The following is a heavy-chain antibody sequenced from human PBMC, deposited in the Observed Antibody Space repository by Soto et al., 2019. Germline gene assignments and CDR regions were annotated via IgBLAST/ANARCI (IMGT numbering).Heavy chain of an antibody. CDR1: GWSLNNHY. Sequence: SGTLSLTCTVSGWSLNNHYWGWIRQPPGKGLEWIGYIYYTGSTNYNPSLKSRVTISVDTSKNQFSLKLSSVTAADTAVYYCARFYERDIVVVPAAISADNWFDPWGQGTLVTVSS. CDR2: IYYTGST. V-gene: IGHV4-59*11. CDR3: ARFYERDIVVVPAAISADNWFDP. D-gene: IGHD2-2*02. J-gene: IGHJ5*02.